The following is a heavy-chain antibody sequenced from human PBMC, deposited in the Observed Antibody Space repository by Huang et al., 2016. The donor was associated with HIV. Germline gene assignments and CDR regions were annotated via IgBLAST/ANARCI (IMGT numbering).Heavy chain of an antibody. CDR3: ARGVRHQLIFNY. CDR1: GYSFIDYD. D-gene: IGHD2-8*01. V-gene: IGHV1-8*03. J-gene: IGHJ4*02. CDR2: MSPDSGST. Sequence: VLLVQSVAEVKKPGASVTVSCTTFGYSFIDYDINWVRRAPGQGVEWMGLMSPDSGSTGYAQKFQYRVTFTRNTAINTAYMELSSLRSEDTAVYYCARGVRHQLIFNYWGRGTLVTVSS.